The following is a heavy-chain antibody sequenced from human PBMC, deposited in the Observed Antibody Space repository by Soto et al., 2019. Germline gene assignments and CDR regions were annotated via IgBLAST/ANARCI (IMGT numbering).Heavy chain of an antibody. CDR3: ARDPGSGYSYGFLYYFDY. Sequence: PGGSLRLSCAASGFTFSSYAMHWVRQAPGKGLEWVAVISYDGSNKYYADSVKGRFTISRDNSKNTLYLQMNSLRAEDTAVYYCARDPGSGYSYGFLYYFDYWGQGTLVTVSS. D-gene: IGHD5-18*01. CDR1: GFTFSSYA. V-gene: IGHV3-30-3*01. J-gene: IGHJ4*02. CDR2: ISYDGSNK.